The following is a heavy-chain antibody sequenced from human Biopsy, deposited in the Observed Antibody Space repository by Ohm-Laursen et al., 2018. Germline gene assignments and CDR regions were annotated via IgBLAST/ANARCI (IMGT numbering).Heavy chain of an antibody. Sequence: QTLSLTCAIYGDSISNKDAAWDWIRRSPSRGLERLGRTYYSTQWFFDYAVSVRSRISIKPDTSKNQFSLELNSVTPEDTAVYFCARETPTGIPFNWFDPWGQGTLVIVST. V-gene: IGHV6-1*01. CDR1: GDSISNKDAA. CDR3: ARETPTGIPFNWFDP. J-gene: IGHJ5*02. CDR2: TYYSTQWFF. D-gene: IGHD1-1*01.